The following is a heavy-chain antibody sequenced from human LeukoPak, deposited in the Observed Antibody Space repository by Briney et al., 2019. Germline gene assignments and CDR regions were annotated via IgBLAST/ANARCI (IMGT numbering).Heavy chain of an antibody. D-gene: IGHD7-27*01. CDR1: GYTFTSYY. V-gene: IGHV1-46*01. CDR3: ARAGAGNWFDP. Sequence: ASVKVSCKASGYTFTSYYMHWVRQAPAQGLEWMGIINPSGGSTSYAQKFQGRVTMTRDMSTSTVYMELSSLRSEDTAVYYCARAGAGNWFDPWGQGTLVTVSS. J-gene: IGHJ5*02. CDR2: INPSGGST.